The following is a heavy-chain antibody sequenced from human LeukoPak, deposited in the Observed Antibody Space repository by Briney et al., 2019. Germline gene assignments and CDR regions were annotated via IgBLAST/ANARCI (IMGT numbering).Heavy chain of an antibody. CDR3: ASLGDYGDYLDY. J-gene: IGHJ4*02. D-gene: IGHD3-16*01. CDR1: GYTFTGYY. Sequence: ASVKVSCKAPGYTFTGYYMHWVRQTPGQGLEWMGWINPNSGGTNYAQKFQGRVTVTRDTSISTAYMELSRLRSDDTAVYYCASLGDYGDYLDYWGQGTLVTVSS. V-gene: IGHV1-2*02. CDR2: INPNSGGT.